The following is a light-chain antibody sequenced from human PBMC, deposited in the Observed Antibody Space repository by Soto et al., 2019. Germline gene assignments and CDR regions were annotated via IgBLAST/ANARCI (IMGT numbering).Light chain of an antibody. CDR2: GAS. CDR1: QNINTI. J-gene: IGKJ1*01. Sequence: EVVLTQSPATLSVSPGDGATLSCRASQNINTILAWYQQKPGQAPRLLIYGASRRATGFPARFSGSGSGTDFTLTISSLQSEDFAVYYCQQYDNWPWTFGQGTKVDI. CDR3: QQYDNWPWT. V-gene: IGKV3-15*01.